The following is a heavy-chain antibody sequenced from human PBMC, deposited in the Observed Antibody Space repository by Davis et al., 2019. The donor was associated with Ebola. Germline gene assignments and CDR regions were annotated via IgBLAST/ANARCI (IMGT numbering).Heavy chain of an antibody. D-gene: IGHD3-16*01. V-gene: IGHV1-69*13. Sequence: AASVKVSCKASGGIFRNFAISWVRQAPGQELEGLGVIIPLFGTPNYAQKFRGRVTITADESTSTAYLELSSLRHEDTAIYYCSTHGGYDYVWGTWDSWGQGTLVTVSS. CDR3: STHGGYDYVWGTWDS. CDR1: GGIFRNFA. J-gene: IGHJ4*02. CDR2: IIPLFGTP.